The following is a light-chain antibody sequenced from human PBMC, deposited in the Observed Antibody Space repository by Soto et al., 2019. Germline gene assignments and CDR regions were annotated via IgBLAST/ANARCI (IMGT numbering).Light chain of an antibody. CDR1: SSDVGGYNY. CDR3: SSYTTSNTRQIV. J-gene: IGLJ1*01. Sequence: QPASVSGSPGQSITISCTGTSSDVGGYNYVSWYQHHPGKAPKLMIYDVSNRPSGVSNRFSGSESGNTASLTISGLQPEDEADYYCSSYTTSNTRQIVFGTGTKVTVL. CDR2: DVS. V-gene: IGLV2-14*03.